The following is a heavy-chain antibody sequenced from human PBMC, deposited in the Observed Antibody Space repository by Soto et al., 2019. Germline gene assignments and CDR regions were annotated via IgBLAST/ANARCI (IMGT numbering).Heavy chain of an antibody. CDR1: RDSISSYS. CDR3: AREGNLGRWIQPLDS. CDR2: IHYNGNT. J-gene: IGHJ4*02. V-gene: IGHV4-59*01. D-gene: IGHD2-2*03. Sequence: QVQLQVSGPGLVKPSETLSLTCTVSRDSISSYSWSWIRQPPGKGLEWIGNIHYNGNTKYSPSLKSRVTMSVDTSKNHFSLKLISVTTADTAVYFCAREGNLGRWIQPLDSWGQGTLVTVSS.